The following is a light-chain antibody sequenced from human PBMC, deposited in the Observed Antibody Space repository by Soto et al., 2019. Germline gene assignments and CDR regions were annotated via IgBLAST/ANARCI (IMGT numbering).Light chain of an antibody. CDR3: TSYTSIDTLHVR. J-gene: IGLJ2*01. Sequence: QSALTQPASVSGSPGQSITISCTGTSGDVGRYDFVSWYQQHPNKVPKLIIYEVTHRPSGVSNRFSGSKSGNTASLTISGLQAEDEADYYCTSYTSIDTLHVRFGGGTKVTVL. CDR2: EVT. CDR1: SGDVGRYDF. V-gene: IGLV2-14*01.